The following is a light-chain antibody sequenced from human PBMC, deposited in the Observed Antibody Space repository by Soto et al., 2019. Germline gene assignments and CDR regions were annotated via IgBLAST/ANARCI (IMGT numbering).Light chain of an antibody. CDR3: QHYVTSLTT. J-gene: IGKJ1*01. CDR1: QNIGSW. Sequence: DIQISKPPSTLPASVGDRVNMTCRASQNIGSWVAWYQQQPGKGPKFLINKVSNLESGVPSRISGSGSGTEFTLTISRLEPEDFAVYYCQHYVTSLTTFGQGTQVDIK. CDR2: KVS. V-gene: IGKV1-5*03.